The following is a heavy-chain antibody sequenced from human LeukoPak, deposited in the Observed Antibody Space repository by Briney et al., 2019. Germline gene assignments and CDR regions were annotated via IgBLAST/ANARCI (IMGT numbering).Heavy chain of an antibody. V-gene: IGHV4-59*01. CDR2: IYYGGST. CDR3: ARDPRGCSGGSCYSI. Sequence: NPSETLSLTCTVSGGSISSYYWSWIRQPPGKGLEWIGYIYYGGSTNYNPSLKSRVTISVDTSKNQFSLKLSSVTAADTAVYYCARDPRGCSGGSCYSIWGQGTLVTVSS. CDR1: GGSISSYY. J-gene: IGHJ4*02. D-gene: IGHD2-15*01.